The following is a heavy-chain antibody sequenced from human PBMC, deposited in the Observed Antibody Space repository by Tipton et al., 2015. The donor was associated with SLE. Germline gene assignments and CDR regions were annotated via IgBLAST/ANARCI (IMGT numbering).Heavy chain of an antibody. J-gene: IGHJ3*02. CDR2: INHSGST. V-gene: IGHV4-34*01. Sequence: TLSLTCAVYGGSFSNYYWSWIRQPPGKGLEWIGEINHSGSTNYNPSLKSRVTISVDTSKNQFSLKLSSVTAADTAVYYCAREGALPNAFDIWGQGTMVTVSS. CDR3: AREGALPNAFDI. CDR1: GGSFSNYY.